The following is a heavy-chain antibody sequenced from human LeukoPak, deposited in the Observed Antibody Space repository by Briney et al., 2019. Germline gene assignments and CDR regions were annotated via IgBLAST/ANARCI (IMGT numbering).Heavy chain of an antibody. J-gene: IGHJ4*02. Sequence: ASVKVSCKVSGYTLTELSMHWERQAPGKGLEWMGGFDPEDGETIYAQKFQGRVTMTEDTSTDTAYMELSSLRSEDTAVYYCATASGRGGLRYYDSSGYYYVYWGQGTLVTVSS. CDR1: GYTLTELS. V-gene: IGHV1-24*01. D-gene: IGHD3-22*01. CDR3: ATASGRGGLRYYDSSGYYYVY. CDR2: FDPEDGET.